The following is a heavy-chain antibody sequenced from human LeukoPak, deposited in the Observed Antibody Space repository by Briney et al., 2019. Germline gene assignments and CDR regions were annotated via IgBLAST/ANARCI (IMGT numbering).Heavy chain of an antibody. Sequence: WASVKVSCKASGYTFTSYYMHWVRQAPGQGLEWMGIINPSGGSTSYAQKFQGRATMTRDTSTSTVYMELSSLRSEDTAVYYCARGGYSYGPENWFDPWGQGTLVTVSS. D-gene: IGHD5-18*01. J-gene: IGHJ5*02. V-gene: IGHV1-46*01. CDR2: INPSGGST. CDR1: GYTFTSYY. CDR3: ARGGYSYGPENWFDP.